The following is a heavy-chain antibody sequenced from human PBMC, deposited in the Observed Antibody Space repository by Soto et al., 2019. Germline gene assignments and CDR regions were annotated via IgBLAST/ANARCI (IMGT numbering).Heavy chain of an antibody. J-gene: IGHJ4*02. CDR1: GGSISSYY. D-gene: IGHD6-13*01. CDR3: ARHAATSGLYYFDY. CDR2: VYYSGST. V-gene: IGHV4-59*08. Sequence: QVQLQESGPGLVKPSETLSLTCTVSGGSISSYYWSWIRQPPGKGLEWIGYVYYSGSTYYNPSLKSRATISIPTSKTQFSLKLSSLTASDTAVYYCARHAATSGLYYFDYWGQGALVTVSS.